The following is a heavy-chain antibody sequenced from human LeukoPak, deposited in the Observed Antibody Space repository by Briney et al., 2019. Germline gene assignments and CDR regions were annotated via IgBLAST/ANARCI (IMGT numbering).Heavy chain of an antibody. CDR2: ISSSSSYI. D-gene: IGHD5-18*01. V-gene: IGHV3-21*01. J-gene: IGHJ4*02. CDR3: ARNKKGDRYTYGHDY. Sequence: GGSLRLSCAASGFTFSSYSMNWVRQAPGKGLEWVSSISSSSSYIYYADSVKGRFTISRDNAKNSLYLHMNSLRAEDTAVYYCARNKKGDRYTYGHDYWGQGTLVTVSS. CDR1: GFTFSSYS.